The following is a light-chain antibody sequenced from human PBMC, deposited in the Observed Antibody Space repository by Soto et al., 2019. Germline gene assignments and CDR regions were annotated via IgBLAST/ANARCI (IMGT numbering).Light chain of an antibody. Sequence: DIQMTQSPSTLSASVGDRVTITCRASQSISSWLAWYQQKPGKAPNLLIYKASSLESGVPSRFSGSGSGTEFTLTISSLQPDDFATYYCQQYNPYPYTFGQGTKLEIK. CDR1: QSISSW. V-gene: IGKV1-5*03. CDR3: QQYNPYPYT. J-gene: IGKJ2*01. CDR2: KAS.